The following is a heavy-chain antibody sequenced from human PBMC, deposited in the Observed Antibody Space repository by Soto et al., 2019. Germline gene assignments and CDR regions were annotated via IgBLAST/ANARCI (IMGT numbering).Heavy chain of an antibody. CDR2: IIPIIGPA. D-gene: IGHD3-22*01. CDR3: ARDLGTTIAGPPRRETYGGLDP. CDR1: GGTFTYYG. V-gene: IGHV1-69*01. J-gene: IGHJ5*02. Sequence: QVQLVQSGAEVKRPGSSVKLSCKASGGTFTYYGISWVRQAPGQGLEWMGGIIPIIGPATYAQKFQCRLTITADQSTSTAYMELSSLGSEDTALYYCARDLGTTIAGPPRRETYGGLDPWGQGTLVTVSS.